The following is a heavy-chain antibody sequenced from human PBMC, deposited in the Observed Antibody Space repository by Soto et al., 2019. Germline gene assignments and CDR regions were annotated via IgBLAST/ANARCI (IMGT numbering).Heavy chain of an antibody. CDR1: GYTFISYD. V-gene: IGHV1-8*01. J-gene: IGHJ6*03. D-gene: IGHD4-17*01. CDR3: ARARRTVTTDYYYYYMDV. Sequence: GASVKVSCKASGYTFISYDINWVRQATGQGLEWMGWMNPNSGNTGYAQKFQGRVTMTRNTSISTAYMELSSLRSEDTAVYYCARARRTVTTDYYYYYMDVWGKGTTVTVSS. CDR2: MNPNSGNT.